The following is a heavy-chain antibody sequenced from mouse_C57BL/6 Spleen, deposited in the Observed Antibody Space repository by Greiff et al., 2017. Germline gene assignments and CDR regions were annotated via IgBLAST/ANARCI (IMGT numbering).Heavy chain of an antibody. Sequence: EVMLVESGGGLVKPGGSLKLSCAASGFTFSDYGMHWVRQAPEKGLEWVAYISSGSSTIYYADTVKGRFTISRDNAKNTLFLQMTSLRSEDTAMYYWASRYDGYSSWFAYWGQGTLVTVSA. CDR3: ASRYDGYSSWFAY. J-gene: IGHJ3*01. V-gene: IGHV5-17*01. D-gene: IGHD2-3*01. CDR1: GFTFSDYG. CDR2: ISSGSSTI.